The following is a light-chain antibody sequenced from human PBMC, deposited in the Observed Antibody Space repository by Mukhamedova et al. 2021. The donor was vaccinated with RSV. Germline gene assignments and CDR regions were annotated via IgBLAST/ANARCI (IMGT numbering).Light chain of an antibody. CDR2: EVS. J-gene: IGLJ3*02. Sequence: VSWYQQSPGTAPRLMVYEVSNRSSGVPDRFSGSKSGNTASLTISGLQAEDEADYYCSSYTTSSTWVFGGGTKLTVL. V-gene: IGLV2-18*02. CDR3: SSYTTSSTWV.